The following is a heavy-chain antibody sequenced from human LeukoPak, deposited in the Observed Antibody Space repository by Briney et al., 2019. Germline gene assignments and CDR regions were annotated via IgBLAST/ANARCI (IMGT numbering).Heavy chain of an antibody. Sequence: SETLSLTCTVSGGSISVYHWSWIRQPPGKGLEWIGYLYDTGSTNYNPSLKSRVTISVDTSKNQISLKLSSVTAADTAVYFCAKEGMGSEATTADGAFDIWGQGTLVTVSS. CDR3: AKEGMGSEATTADGAFDI. CDR2: LYDTGST. J-gene: IGHJ3*02. D-gene: IGHD1-26*01. CDR1: GGSISVYH. V-gene: IGHV4-59*12.